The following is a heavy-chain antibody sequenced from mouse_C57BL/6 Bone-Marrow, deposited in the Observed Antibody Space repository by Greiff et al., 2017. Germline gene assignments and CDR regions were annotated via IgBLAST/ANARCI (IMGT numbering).Heavy chain of an antibody. J-gene: IGHJ2*01. CDR2: INPYNGGT. Sequence: EVKLLESGPVLVKPGASVKLSCKASGYTFTDYYMNWVKQSHGKSLEWIGVINPYNGGTSYNQKFKGKATLTVDQSSSTAYMALNSLTSEDSAVYYCATGTAYWGQGTTLTVSS. CDR3: ATGTAY. D-gene: IGHD3-3*01. V-gene: IGHV1-19*01. CDR1: GYTFTDYY.